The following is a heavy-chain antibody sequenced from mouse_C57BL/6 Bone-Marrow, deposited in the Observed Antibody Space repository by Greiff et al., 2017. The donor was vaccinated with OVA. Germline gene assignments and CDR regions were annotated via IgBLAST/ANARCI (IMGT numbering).Heavy chain of an antibody. V-gene: IGHV1-82*01. J-gene: IGHJ3*01. CDR2: IYPGDGDT. CDR1: GYAFSSSW. Sequence: QVQLKESGPELVKPGASVKISCKASGYAFSSSWMNWVKQRPGKGLEWIGRIYPGDGDTNYNGKFKGKATLTADKSSSTAYMQLSSLTSEDSAVYFCARVTAQATWFAYWGQGTLVTVSA. D-gene: IGHD3-2*02. CDR3: ARVTAQATWFAY.